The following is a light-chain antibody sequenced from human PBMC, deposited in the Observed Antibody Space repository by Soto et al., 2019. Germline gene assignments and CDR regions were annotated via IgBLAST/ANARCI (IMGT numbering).Light chain of an antibody. J-gene: IGKJ5*01. CDR3: QQRSNWIT. V-gene: IGKV3-11*01. CDR2: DAS. Sequence: VLTQSPATLPLSPGDRATLSCRASQGISNSLAWYQQKPGQAPRLLIYDASNRATGIPARFSGSGSGTYFTLTISSLEPEDFAVYYCQQRSNWITFGQGTRLEI. CDR1: QGISNS.